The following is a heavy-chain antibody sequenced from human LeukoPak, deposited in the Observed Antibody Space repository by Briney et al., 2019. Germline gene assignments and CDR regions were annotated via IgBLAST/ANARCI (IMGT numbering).Heavy chain of an antibody. V-gene: IGHV4-59*01. D-gene: IGHD2/OR15-2a*01. CDR3: AKGGSTNFYYGDV. Sequence: SETLSLTCSVSGGSMTNLYWTWIRQPPWKGLEWIGDIYDSGSTRYNTSLESRVTTSVDTSKNQFSLKLSSVTAADTAVYYCAKGGSTNFYYGDVWGQGTTVTVSS. CDR2: IYDSGST. CDR1: GGSMTNLY. J-gene: IGHJ6*02.